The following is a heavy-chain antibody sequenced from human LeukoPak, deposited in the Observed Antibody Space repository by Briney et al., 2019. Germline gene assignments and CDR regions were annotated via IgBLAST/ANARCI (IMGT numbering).Heavy chain of an antibody. V-gene: IGHV3-43*01. CDR3: AKGHIVGREYGMDV. J-gene: IGHJ6*02. D-gene: IGHD2-21*01. Sequence: GGSLRLSCAASGFTFDDYTMHWVRQAPGKGLEWVSLISWDGGSTYYANSAKGRFTISRDNSKNSLYLQMNSLRTEDTALYYCAKGHIVGREYGMDVWGQGTTVTVSS. CDR1: GFTFDDYT. CDR2: ISWDGGST.